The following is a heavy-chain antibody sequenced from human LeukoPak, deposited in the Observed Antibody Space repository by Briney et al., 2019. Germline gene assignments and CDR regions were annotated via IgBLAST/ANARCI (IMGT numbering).Heavy chain of an antibody. CDR1: GGSISSYY. CDR2: IYYSGST. J-gene: IGHJ4*02. Sequence: PSETLSLTCTVSGGSISSYYWSWIRQPPGKGLEWIGYIYYSGSTNYNPSLKSRVTISVDTSKNQFSLKLSSVTAADTAVYYCRSYGYEVDYWGQGTLVAVSS. V-gene: IGHV4-59*12. D-gene: IGHD5-18*01. CDR3: RSYGYEVDY.